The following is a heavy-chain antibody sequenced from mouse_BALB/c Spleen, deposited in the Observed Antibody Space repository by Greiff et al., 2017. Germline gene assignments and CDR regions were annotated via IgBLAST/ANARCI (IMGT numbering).Heavy chain of an antibody. CDR1: GFTFSSFG. CDR3: ARYDYDAVYYAMDY. CDR2: ISSGSSTI. D-gene: IGHD2-4*01. J-gene: IGHJ4*01. V-gene: IGHV5-17*02. Sequence: DVHLVESGGGLVQPGGSRKLSCAASGFTFSSFGMHWVRQAPEKGLEWVAYISSGSSTIYYADTVKGRFTISRDNPKNTLFLQMTSLRSEDTAMYYCARYDYDAVYYAMDYWGQGTSVTVSS.